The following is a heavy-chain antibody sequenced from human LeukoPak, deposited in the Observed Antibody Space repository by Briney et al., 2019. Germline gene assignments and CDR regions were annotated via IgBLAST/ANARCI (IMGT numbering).Heavy chain of an antibody. CDR1: GYTFTSYD. V-gene: IGHV1-8*03. D-gene: IGHD2-2*01. J-gene: IGHJ6*03. CDR2: MNPNSGNT. Sequence: ASVKVSCKASGYTFTSYDINWVRQATGQGLEWMGWMNPNSGNTGYAQKFQGRVTITRNTSISTAYMELSSLRSEDTAVYYCARGPPSTYYYYYMDVWGKGTTVTVSS. CDR3: ARGPPSTYYYYYMDV.